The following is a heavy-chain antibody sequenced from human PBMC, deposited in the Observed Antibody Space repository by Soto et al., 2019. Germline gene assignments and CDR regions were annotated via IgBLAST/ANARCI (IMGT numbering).Heavy chain of an antibody. J-gene: IGHJ4*02. CDR3: ARDKSPYSSGWHNRHFDY. Sequence: QVQLVESGGGVVQPGRSLRLSCAASGFTFSSYAMHWVRQAPGKGLEWVAVISYDGSNKYYADSVKGRFTISRDNSKNTLYLQRNSLKTEDTAVYYCARDKSPYSSGWHNRHFDYWGQETLVTVSS. D-gene: IGHD6-19*01. CDR1: GFTFSSYA. CDR2: ISYDGSNK. V-gene: IGHV3-30-3*01.